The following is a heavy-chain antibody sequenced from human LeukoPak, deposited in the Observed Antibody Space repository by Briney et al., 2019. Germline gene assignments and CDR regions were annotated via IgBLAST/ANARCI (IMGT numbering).Heavy chain of an antibody. CDR2: ISSSSSTI. Sequence: GGSLRLSCAASGFTFSSFTMTWVRQAPGKGLEWVSYISSSSSTIYYADSVKGRFTISRDNAKNSLYLQMNSLRDEDTAVYYCARSWTQTGWSLYYFDYWGQGTLVTVSS. V-gene: IGHV3-48*02. D-gene: IGHD6-19*01. CDR1: GFTFSSFT. J-gene: IGHJ4*02. CDR3: ARSWTQTGWSLYYFDY.